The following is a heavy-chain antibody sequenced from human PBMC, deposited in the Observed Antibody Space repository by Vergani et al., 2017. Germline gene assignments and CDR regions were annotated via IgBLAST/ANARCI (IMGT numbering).Heavy chain of an antibody. Sequence: QVQLVQSGAEVKKPGSSVKVSCKASGGTFNSYTIGWVRQAPGQGLEWVGVISPDGFSTFYAQKFQGRVTITRDTSTSTVYVEVTSLRSDDTAVYYCAREPPLTGFFDYWGQGTLVTVSS. D-gene: IGHD3-9*01. CDR3: AREPPLTGFFDY. CDR1: GGTFNSYT. J-gene: IGHJ4*02. V-gene: IGHV1-46*02. CDR2: ISPDGFST.